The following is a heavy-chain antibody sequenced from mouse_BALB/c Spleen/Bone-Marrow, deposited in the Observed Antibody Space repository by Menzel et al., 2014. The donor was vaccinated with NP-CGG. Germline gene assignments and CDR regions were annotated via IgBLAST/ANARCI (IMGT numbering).Heavy chain of an antibody. J-gene: IGHJ4*01. CDR1: GYTFTDYW. CDR3: AREGYGNSYAMDY. D-gene: IGHD2-1*01. V-gene: IGHV1-69*01. Sequence: QVQLQQSGAELVMPGASVKMSCKASGYTFTDYWMHWVKQRPGQGLEWIGAIDTSDSYTSYNQKFKGKATLTVDESSSTAYMQLSGLTSEDSAVYYCAREGYGNSYAMDYWGQGTSVTVSS. CDR2: IDTSDSYT.